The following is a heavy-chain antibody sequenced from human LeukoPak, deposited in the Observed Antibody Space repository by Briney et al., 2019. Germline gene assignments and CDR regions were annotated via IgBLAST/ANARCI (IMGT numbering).Heavy chain of an antibody. J-gene: IGHJ4*02. D-gene: IGHD3-3*01. Sequence: QPGGSLRLSCAASGFTFNSYWMHWVRQAPGKGLEWVSVIYSGGSTYYADSVKGRFTISRDNSKNTLYLQMNSLRAEDTAVYYCARGGRVAEWLPDPYFDYWGQGTLVTVSS. V-gene: IGHV3-53*05. CDR2: IYSGGST. CDR3: ARGGRVAEWLPDPYFDY. CDR1: GFTFNSYW.